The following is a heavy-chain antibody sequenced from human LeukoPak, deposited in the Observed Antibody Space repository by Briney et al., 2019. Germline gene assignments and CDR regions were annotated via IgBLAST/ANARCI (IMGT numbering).Heavy chain of an antibody. D-gene: IGHD3-3*01. J-gene: IGHJ6*02. Sequence: VASVKVSCKASGYTFTNYDINWVRQAPGQGLEWMGWMNPDTGNTGLAQRFEGRVTMTRDTSKDTAYMVLNSLTSEDTAVYFCARDYVDRSGYALSLYILDVWGQGTTVIVSS. V-gene: IGHV1-8*01. CDR3: ARDYVDRSGYALSLYILDV. CDR1: GYTFTNYD. CDR2: MNPDTGNT.